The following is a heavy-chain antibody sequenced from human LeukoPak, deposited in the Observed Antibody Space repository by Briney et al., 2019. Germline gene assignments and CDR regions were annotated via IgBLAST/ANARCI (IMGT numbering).Heavy chain of an antibody. V-gene: IGHV3-30-3*01. J-gene: IGHJ3*02. CDR2: ISYDGSNK. CDR1: GFTFSSYA. CDR3: ARNVEMATILWDAFDI. Sequence: QSGGSLRLSCAASGFTFSSYAMHWVRQAPGKGLEWVAVISYDGSNKCYADSVKGRFTISRDNSKNTLYLQMNSLRAEDTAVYYCARNVEMATILWDAFDIWGQGTMVTVSS. D-gene: IGHD5-24*01.